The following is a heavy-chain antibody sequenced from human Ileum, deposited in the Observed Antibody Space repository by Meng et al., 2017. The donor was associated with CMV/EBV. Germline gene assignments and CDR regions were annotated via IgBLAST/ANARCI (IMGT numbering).Heavy chain of an antibody. CDR2: IPFDGNNE. CDR1: GFTFSSYA. D-gene: IGHD6-13*01. J-gene: IGHJ4*02. CDR3: ARGTGSGSWLIDS. V-gene: IGHV3-30*04. Sequence: GESLKISCAASGFTFSSYAMHWVRQAPGKGLEWVAVIPFDGNNEHYADSVKGRFTISRDNSKNTLYLQVNSLRLEDTGVYYCARGTGSGSWLIDSWGQGTLVTVSS.